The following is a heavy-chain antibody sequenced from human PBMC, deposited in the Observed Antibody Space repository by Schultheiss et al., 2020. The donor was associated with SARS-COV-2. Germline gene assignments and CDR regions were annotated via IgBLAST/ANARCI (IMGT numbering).Heavy chain of an antibody. CDR2: ISGSGHGT. CDR1: GFSFASFA. Sequence: GGSLRLSCAASGFSFASFAMTWVRQAPGKGLEWVSGISGSGHGTYYADSVNGRFTISRDNSKNTLYLQMNSLRAEDTAVYYCAKVAMLLWFGESWSYFDYWGQGTLVTVSS. CDR3: AKVAMLLWFGESWSYFDY. D-gene: IGHD3-10*01. J-gene: IGHJ4*02. V-gene: IGHV3-23*01.